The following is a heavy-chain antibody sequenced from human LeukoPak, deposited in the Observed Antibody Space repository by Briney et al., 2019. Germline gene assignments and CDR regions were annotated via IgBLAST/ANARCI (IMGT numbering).Heavy chain of an antibody. J-gene: IGHJ4*02. Sequence: GGSLRFSCTASGFTFGDYAMSWVRQAPGKGLEWVGFIRSKAYVGTTEYAASVKGRSTISRDDSKSIAYLQMNSLTTEDTAVYYCTRARYSSSRHIDYWGPGTLVTVSS. CDR1: GFTFGDYA. D-gene: IGHD6-13*01. CDR3: TRARYSSSRHIDY. V-gene: IGHV3-49*04. CDR2: IRSKAYVGTT.